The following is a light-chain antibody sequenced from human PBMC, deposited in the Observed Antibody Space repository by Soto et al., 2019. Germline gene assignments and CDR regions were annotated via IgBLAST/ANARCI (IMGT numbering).Light chain of an antibody. CDR2: DAS. V-gene: IGKV1-9*01. CDR3: QQLNSHPFS. J-gene: IGKJ4*01. Sequence: DIQLTQSPSFLSASVGDRVTITCRASQGIYSHLAWYQQMPGKVPNLLIYDASTLQSGVPSRFSGSGSGTEFTLTISSLQPEDFAAYYCQQLNSHPFSFGGGTKVEIK. CDR1: QGIYSH.